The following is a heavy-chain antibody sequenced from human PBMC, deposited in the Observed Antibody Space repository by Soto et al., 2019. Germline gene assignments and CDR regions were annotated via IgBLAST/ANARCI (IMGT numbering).Heavy chain of an antibody. J-gene: IGHJ5*02. CDR1: DDSLSTFY. CDR2: IYASGST. D-gene: IGHD2-21*01. Sequence: PSESLSLTCNVSDDSLSTFYWSWIRQPAGKGLEWIGRIYASGSTNYNPSLKGRVTMSVDTSKKQFSLKMISVTAADTAVYYCARSAIPRGGWFRPWGQGVLVTV. V-gene: IGHV4-4*07. CDR3: ARSAIPRGGWFRP.